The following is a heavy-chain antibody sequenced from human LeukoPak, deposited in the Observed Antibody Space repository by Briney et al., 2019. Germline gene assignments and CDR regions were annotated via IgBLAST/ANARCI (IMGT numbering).Heavy chain of an antibody. J-gene: IGHJ4*02. CDR2: MYSSGST. D-gene: IGHD3-22*01. V-gene: IGHV4-39*07. Sequence: SETLSLTCTVSGGSISSSSYYWGWIRQPPGKGLEWIGSMYSSGSTYYNPSLKSRVTISVDTSKNQFSLKLSSVTAADTAIYYCARLYYDSSGFDYWGQGTLVTVSS. CDR3: ARLYYDSSGFDY. CDR1: GGSISSSSYY.